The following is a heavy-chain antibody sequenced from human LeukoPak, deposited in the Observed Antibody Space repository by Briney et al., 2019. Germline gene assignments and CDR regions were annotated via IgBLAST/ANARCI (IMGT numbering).Heavy chain of an antibody. J-gene: IGHJ4*02. CDR2: IYYSGST. Sequence: SETLSLTCTVSGGSISSYYWSWIRQPPGKGLEWIGYIYYSGSTDYNPSLKSRVTISVDTSKNQFSLKLSSVTAADTAVYYCADNYGSGSYSDYGDWGQGTLVTVSS. V-gene: IGHV4-59*08. D-gene: IGHD3-10*01. CDR1: GGSISSYY. CDR3: ADNYGSGSYSDYGD.